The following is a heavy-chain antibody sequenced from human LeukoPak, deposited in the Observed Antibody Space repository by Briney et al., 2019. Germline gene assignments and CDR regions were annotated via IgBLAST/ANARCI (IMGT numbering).Heavy chain of an antibody. V-gene: IGHV4-39*01. CDR2: IYYSGST. D-gene: IGHD1-7*01. Sequence: SETLSLTCTVSGGSISSSRYYWDWIRQPPGQGLEWIGSIYYSGSTYYNPSLKSRVTISVDTSKNQFSLKLSSVTAADTAVYYCARQITGTTSYYFDYWGQGTLVTVSS. CDR1: GGSISSSRYY. CDR3: ARQITGTTSYYFDY. J-gene: IGHJ4*02.